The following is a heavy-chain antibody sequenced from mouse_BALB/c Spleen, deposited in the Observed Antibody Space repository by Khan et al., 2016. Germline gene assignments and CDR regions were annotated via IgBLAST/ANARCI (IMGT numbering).Heavy chain of an antibody. Sequence: EVQLVESGLGLVKPSQSLSLTCTVTGYSITSDCAWSWIRQFPGNKLEWMGYITYSGYTSYNPSLKSRISITRDTSKNQFFLQLNSVTTDYTGTYYCSRGNDGFFAWFAYWGQGTLVTVSA. V-gene: IGHV3-2*02. CDR1: GYSITSDCA. J-gene: IGHJ3*01. D-gene: IGHD2-3*01. CDR3: SRGNDGFFAWFAY. CDR2: ITYSGYT.